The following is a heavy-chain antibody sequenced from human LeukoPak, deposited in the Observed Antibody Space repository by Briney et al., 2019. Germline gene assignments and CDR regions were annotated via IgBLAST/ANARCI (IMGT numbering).Heavy chain of an antibody. V-gene: IGHV4-39*01. CDR2: IYYSGST. CDR3: ARHKVIWSGYSHDAFDI. CDR1: GDSISSGDYY. D-gene: IGHD3-3*01. J-gene: IGHJ3*02. Sequence: SETLSLTCTVSGDSISSGDYYWGWIRQPPGKGLEWIGSIYYSGSTYCNPSLKSRVTISVDTSKNHFSLKLSSVTASDTAVYYCARHKVIWSGYSHDAFDIWGLGTMVTVSS.